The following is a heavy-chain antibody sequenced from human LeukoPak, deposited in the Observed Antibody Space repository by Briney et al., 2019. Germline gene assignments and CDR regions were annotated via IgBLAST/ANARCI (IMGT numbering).Heavy chain of an antibody. CDR1: GYTFTSYD. CDR3: ARVSRYSSSSPGY. CDR2: MNPNSGNT. J-gene: IGHJ4*02. Sequence: ASVKVSCKASGYTFTSYDINWVRQATGQGLEWMGWMNPNSGNTGYAQKFQGRVTITRNTSISTAYMELSSLRSEDTAVYYCARVSRYSSSSPGYWGQGTLVTVSS. D-gene: IGHD6-6*01. V-gene: IGHV1-8*03.